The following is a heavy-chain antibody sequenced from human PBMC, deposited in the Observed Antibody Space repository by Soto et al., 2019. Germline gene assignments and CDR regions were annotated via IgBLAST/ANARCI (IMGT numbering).Heavy chain of an antibody. D-gene: IGHD6-19*01. CDR2: IYYSGST. Sequence: PSETLSLTCTVSGGSISSSSYYWGWIRQPPGKGLEWIGGIYYSGSTYYNPSLKSRVTISVDTSKNQFSLKLSSVTAADTAVYYCARHAVHSSGFTDDWGQGTLVTVSS. CDR3: ARHAVHSSGFTDD. CDR1: GGSISSSSYY. J-gene: IGHJ4*02. V-gene: IGHV4-39*01.